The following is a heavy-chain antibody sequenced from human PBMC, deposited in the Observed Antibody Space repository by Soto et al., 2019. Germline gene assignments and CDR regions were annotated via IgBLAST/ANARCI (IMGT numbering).Heavy chain of an antibody. J-gene: IGHJ5*02. CDR3: ARSNTDFDP. Sequence: QVQLQQWGAGLLKPSETLSRTCAVYGGSFSGSYWSWIRQPPGKGLEWIGEINHSGSTNYNPSLKSRVTISVDTSKNQFSLKLSSVTAADTAVYYCARSNTDFDPWGQGTLVTVSS. V-gene: IGHV4-34*01. CDR2: INHSGST. D-gene: IGHD4-4*01. CDR1: GGSFSGSY.